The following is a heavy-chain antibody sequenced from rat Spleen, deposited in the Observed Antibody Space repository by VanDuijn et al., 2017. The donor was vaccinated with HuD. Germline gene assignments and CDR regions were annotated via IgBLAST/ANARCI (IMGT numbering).Heavy chain of an antibody. CDR3: ARHAGDYGSFFDY. CDR2: ITNSGGTT. V-gene: IGHV5-31*01. D-gene: IGHD1-3*01. Sequence: EVQLVESGGGLVQPGRSLKLSCLASGFTFNNYWMTWIRQAPGKGLEWVASITNSGGTTNYPDSLKGRFTISRDNAKSTLYLQMDSLRSEDTATYYCARHAGDYGSFFDYWGQGVMVTVSS. CDR1: GFTFNNYW. J-gene: IGHJ2*01.